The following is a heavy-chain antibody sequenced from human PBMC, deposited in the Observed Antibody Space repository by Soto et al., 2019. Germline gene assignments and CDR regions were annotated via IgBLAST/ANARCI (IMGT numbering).Heavy chain of an antibody. CDR1: GSTFSYYY. V-gene: IGHV3-11*06. CDR3: ARNMETYSGNYAFDY. D-gene: IGHD1-26*01. Sequence: GSLSLSCAASGSTFSYYYMSCFRQAPGKGLEWLSYLSTGTPYTNYADSVKGRFTISRDNAKNSLYLQMNSLREEDTAVYYCARNMETYSGNYAFDYGGQGTLVNVSS. CDR2: LSTGTPYT. J-gene: IGHJ4*02.